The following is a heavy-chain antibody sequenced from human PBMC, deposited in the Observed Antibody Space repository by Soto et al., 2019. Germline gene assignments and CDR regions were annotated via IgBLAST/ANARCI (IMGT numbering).Heavy chain of an antibody. CDR2: VYWDDDK. J-gene: IGHJ4*02. CDR3: AHSSSRWPLGY. D-gene: IGHD4-17*01. CDR1: GFSLSTSGVG. V-gene: IGHV2-5*02. Sequence: QITLKESGPPLVKPTQTLTLTCTFSGFSLSTSGVGVVWLRQPPGKALEWLALVYWDDDKRYSPSLKSRLTITPDTSKNQVVLTMNNMDHVYTATYYCAHSSSRWPLGYWGQGALVTVSS.